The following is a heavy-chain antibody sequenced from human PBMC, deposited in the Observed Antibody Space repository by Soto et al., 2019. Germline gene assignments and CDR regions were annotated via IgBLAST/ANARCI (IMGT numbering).Heavy chain of an antibody. Sequence: QVQLVQSGAEVKKPGSSVKVSCKASGGTFSSYAISWVRQAPGQGLEWMGGIIPIFGTANYAQKFQGRVTITAEESTSTAYMELSSLRSDDTAVYYCARERAAAAGKGYNYYGMDVWGQGTTVTVSS. D-gene: IGHD6-13*01. CDR3: ARERAAAAGKGYNYYGMDV. V-gene: IGHV1-69*01. CDR2: IIPIFGTA. J-gene: IGHJ6*02. CDR1: GGTFSSYA.